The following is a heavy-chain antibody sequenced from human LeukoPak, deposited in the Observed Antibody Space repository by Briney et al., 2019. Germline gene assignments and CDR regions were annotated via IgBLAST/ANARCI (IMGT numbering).Heavy chain of an antibody. CDR3: ARGARAAAGVYYYYYMDV. V-gene: IGHV6-1*01. CDR2: TYYRSKWYN. D-gene: IGHD6-13*01. CDR1: GDSVSSNSAA. J-gene: IGHJ6*03. Sequence: SQTLSLTCAISGDSVSSNSAAWNWIRQSPSRGLEWLGRTYYRSKWYNDYAVSVKSRITINPDTSKNQFSLQLNSVTPEDTAVYYCARGARAAAGVYYYYYMDVWGKGTTVTVSS.